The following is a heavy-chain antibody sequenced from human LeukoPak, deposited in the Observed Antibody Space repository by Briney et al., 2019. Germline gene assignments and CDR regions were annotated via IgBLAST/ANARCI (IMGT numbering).Heavy chain of an antibody. D-gene: IGHD6-13*01. CDR3: ARDSAGSSWPKYFQH. Sequence: GGSLRLSCAASGFTSSSYSMNWVRQAPGKGLEWVSYISSSSSTIYYADSVKGRFTISRDNSKNTLYLQMNSLRAEDTAVYYCARDSAGSSWPKYFQHWGQGTLVTVSS. CDR2: ISSSSSTI. J-gene: IGHJ1*01. V-gene: IGHV3-48*01. CDR1: GFTSSSYS.